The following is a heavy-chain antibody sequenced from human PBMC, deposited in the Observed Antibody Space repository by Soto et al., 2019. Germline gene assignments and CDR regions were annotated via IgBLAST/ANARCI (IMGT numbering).Heavy chain of an antibody. CDR1: GFSLSNARMG. Sequence: QVTLKESGPVLVKPTETLTLTCTVSGFSLSNARMGVSWIRQPPGKALEWLAHIFSNDEKSYSTSLKSRLTTSKDTSKSQVVLTMTNMDPVDTATYYCARTIFRANYYGMDVWGQGTTVTVSS. V-gene: IGHV2-26*01. J-gene: IGHJ6*02. CDR3: ARTIFRANYYGMDV. CDR2: IFSNDEK.